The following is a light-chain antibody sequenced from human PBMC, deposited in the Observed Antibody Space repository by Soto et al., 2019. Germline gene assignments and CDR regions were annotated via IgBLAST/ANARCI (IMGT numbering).Light chain of an antibody. CDR1: SSDVGSYNL. CDR3: CSYAWSRTAYV. J-gene: IGLJ1*01. V-gene: IGLV2-23*02. Sequence: QSALTQPASVSGSPGQSITISCTGTSSDVGSYNLVSWYQQHPGKAPKFMIYEVSKRPSGVSNRFSGSKSGNTASLTISGLQAEDEGDYFCCSYAWSRTAYVFGTGTKVTVL. CDR2: EVS.